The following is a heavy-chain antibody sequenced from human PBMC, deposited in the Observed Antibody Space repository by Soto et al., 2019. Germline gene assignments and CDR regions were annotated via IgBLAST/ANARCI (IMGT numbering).Heavy chain of an antibody. Sequence: PGGSLRLSCAASGFTFSSYAMHWVRQALGKGLEWVAVISYDGSNKYYADSVKGRFTISRDNSKNTLYLQMNSLRAEDTAVYYCARDRMIVVVIYYYYYGMDVWGQGTTVTVSS. D-gene: IGHD3-22*01. V-gene: IGHV3-30-3*01. CDR2: ISYDGSNK. CDR1: GFTFSSYA. J-gene: IGHJ6*02. CDR3: ARDRMIVVVIYYYYYGMDV.